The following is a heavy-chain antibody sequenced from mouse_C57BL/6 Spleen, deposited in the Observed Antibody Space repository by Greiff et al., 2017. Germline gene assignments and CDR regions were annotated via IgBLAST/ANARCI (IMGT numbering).Heavy chain of an antibody. CDR1: GFTFSSYA. J-gene: IGHJ3*01. V-gene: IGHV5-4*01. D-gene: IGHD1-1*01. Sequence: EVMLVESGGGLVKPGGSLKLSCAASGFTFSSYAMSWVRQTPEKRLEWVATISDGGSYTYYPDNVKGRFTISRDNAKNNLYLQMSHLKSKDTAMYYCARDDGRTAYWGQGTLVTVSA. CDR3: ARDDGRTAY. CDR2: ISDGGSYT.